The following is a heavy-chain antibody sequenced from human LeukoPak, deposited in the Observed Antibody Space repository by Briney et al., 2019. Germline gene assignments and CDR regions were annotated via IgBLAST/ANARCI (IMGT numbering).Heavy chain of an antibody. CDR2: IYYSGST. Sequence: SETLSLTCTVSGGSISSYYWSWIRQPPGKGLEWIGYIYYSGSTNYNPSLKSRVTISVNTSKNQFSLKLRSVTAADTAVYYCARGIQDDYGYNWNLFDYWGQGTLVTVSS. V-gene: IGHV4-59*01. CDR3: ARGIQDDYGYNWNLFDY. CDR1: GGSISSYY. J-gene: IGHJ4*02. D-gene: IGHD1-7*01.